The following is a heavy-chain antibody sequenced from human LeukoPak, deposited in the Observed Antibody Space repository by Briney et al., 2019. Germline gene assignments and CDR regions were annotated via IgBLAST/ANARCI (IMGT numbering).Heavy chain of an antibody. CDR3: ARDRITMVRGVLNWFDP. CDR1: GYTFTSYG. D-gene: IGHD3-10*01. Sequence: GASVRVSCKASGYTFTSYGISWVRQAPGQGLEWMGWISAYNGNTNYAQKLQGRVTMTTDTSTSTAYTELSSLRSEDTAVYYCARDRITMVRGVLNWFDPWGQGTLVTVSS. CDR2: ISAYNGNT. V-gene: IGHV1-18*01. J-gene: IGHJ5*02.